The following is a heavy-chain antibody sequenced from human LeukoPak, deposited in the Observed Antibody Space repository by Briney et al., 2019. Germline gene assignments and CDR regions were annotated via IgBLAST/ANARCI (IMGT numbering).Heavy chain of an antibody. D-gene: IGHD6-13*01. CDR1: GYTFTSYG. CDR2: ISAYNGNT. V-gene: IGHV1-18*01. CDR3: ARAGQQLVTYNWFDP. Sequence: GASVKVSCKASGYTFTSYGISWVRQAPGQGLEWMGWISAYNGNTNYAQKLQGRVTMTTDTSTSTAYMELRSLRSDDTAVYYCARAGQQLVTYNWFDPWGQGTLVTVSS. J-gene: IGHJ5*02.